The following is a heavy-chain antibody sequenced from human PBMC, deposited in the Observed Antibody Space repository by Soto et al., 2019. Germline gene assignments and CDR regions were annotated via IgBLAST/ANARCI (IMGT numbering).Heavy chain of an antibody. V-gene: IGHV3-23*01. CDR2: ITNTGGST. J-gene: IGHJ4*02. Sequence: EVQLLQSGGGLVQPGGSLRLSCVVSGFTFSSYGMDWVRQAPGKGLEWVSLITNTGGSTYYADSVKGRFTISRDNSKNTVHLHMNSLRAEDTAVYYCATFADYWGQGTLVTVSS. CDR3: ATFADY. CDR1: GFTFSSYG.